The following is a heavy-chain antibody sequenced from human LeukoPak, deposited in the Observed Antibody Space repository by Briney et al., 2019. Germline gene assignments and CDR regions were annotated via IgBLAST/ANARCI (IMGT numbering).Heavy chain of an antibody. Sequence: SETLSLTCAVYGGSFSGYYWSWIRQPPGKGLEWIGEINHSGSTNYNPSLKSRVTISLDTSKNQFSLKLSSVTAADPAVYYCATPKWLRSWGQGTLVTVSS. CDR2: INHSGST. CDR1: GGSFSGYY. D-gene: IGHD5-12*01. V-gene: IGHV4-34*01. CDR3: ATPKWLRS. J-gene: IGHJ5*02.